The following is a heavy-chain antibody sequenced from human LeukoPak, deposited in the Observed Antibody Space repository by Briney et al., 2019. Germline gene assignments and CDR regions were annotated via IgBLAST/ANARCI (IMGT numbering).Heavy chain of an antibody. CDR3: ASQYYYGPTGYYGGFDY. D-gene: IGHD3-22*01. CDR2: FNVGHGNT. Sequence: ASVKVSCKTSRYTFTTYAIHWVRQAPGDRLEWMGCFNVGHGNTEYSERFQGRVTITTDASATTHFMELSSLRSEDAAVYYCASQYYYGPTGYYGGFDYWGQGTPVTVSS. CDR1: RYTFTTYA. J-gene: IGHJ4*02. V-gene: IGHV1-3*01.